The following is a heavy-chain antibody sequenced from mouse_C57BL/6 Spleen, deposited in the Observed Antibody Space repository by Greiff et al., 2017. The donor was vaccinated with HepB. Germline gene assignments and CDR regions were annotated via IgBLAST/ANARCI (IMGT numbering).Heavy chain of an antibody. CDR2: INPSNGGT. J-gene: IGHJ1*03. CDR1: GYTFTSYW. D-gene: IGHD1-1*01. CDR3: ARCPYGSSLYWYFDV. Sequence: VQLQQPGTELVKPGASVKLSCKASGYTFTSYWMHWVKQRPGQGLEWIGNINPSNGGTNYNEKFKSKATLTVDKSSSTAYMQLSSLTSEDSAVYYCARCPYGSSLYWYFDVWGTGTTVTVSS. V-gene: IGHV1-53*01.